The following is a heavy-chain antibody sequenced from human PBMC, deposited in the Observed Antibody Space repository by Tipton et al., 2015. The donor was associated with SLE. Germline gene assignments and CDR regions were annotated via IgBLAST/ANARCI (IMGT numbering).Heavy chain of an antibody. D-gene: IGHD7-27*01. V-gene: IGHV4-59*08. CDR3: ARHISPLGAFDI. CDR2: IYYSGST. Sequence: TLSLTCTVSGGSISSYYWSWIRQPPGKGLEWIGYIYYSGSTYYNPSLKSRVTISVDTSKNQFSLKLSSVTAADTAVYYCARHISPLGAFDIWGQGTMVTVSS. J-gene: IGHJ3*02. CDR1: GGSISSYY.